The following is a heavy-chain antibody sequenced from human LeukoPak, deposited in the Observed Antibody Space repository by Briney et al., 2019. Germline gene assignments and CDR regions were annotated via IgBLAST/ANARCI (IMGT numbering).Heavy chain of an antibody. CDR1: GFIFSDYY. CDR2: ISSRGSTI. V-gene: IGHV3-11*01. D-gene: IGHD2-2*02. J-gene: IGHJ6*03. Sequence: GGSLRLSCAASGFIFSDYYMSWLRQAPGKGLEWVSFISSRGSTINYADSVKGRFTISRDNAKNSLYLQMNSLRAEDSAVYYCARDVYCSSSSCYTNYYYYMDVWGKGTTVTVSS. CDR3: ARDVYCSSSSCYTNYYYYMDV.